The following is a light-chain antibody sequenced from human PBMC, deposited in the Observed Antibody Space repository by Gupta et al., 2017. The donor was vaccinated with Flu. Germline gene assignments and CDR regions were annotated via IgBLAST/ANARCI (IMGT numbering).Light chain of an antibody. J-gene: IGKJ3*01. CDR2: DAS. Sequence: IVFTQSPATLALSPGERATLSCRASQSVSSNLAWYQQKPGQAPRLLIYDASNRATGIPARFSGSGSGTDFTLTTSSLEPEDFAVYYCQQYSNWPLTFGSGTKVDIK. V-gene: IGKV3-11*01. CDR3: QQYSNWPLT. CDR1: QSVSSN.